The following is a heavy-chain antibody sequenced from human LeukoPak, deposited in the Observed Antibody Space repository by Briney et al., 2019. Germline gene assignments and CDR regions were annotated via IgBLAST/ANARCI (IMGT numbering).Heavy chain of an antibody. CDR3: ARGELLFRYFQH. J-gene: IGHJ1*01. V-gene: IGHV4-59*12. CDR1: GGSISSYY. Sequence: SETLSLTCTVSGGSISSYYWSWIRQPPGKGLEWIGYIYHSGSTYYNPSLKSRVTISVDRSKNQFSLKLSSVTAADTAVYYCARGELLFRYFQHWGQGTLVTVSS. D-gene: IGHD2-21*02. CDR2: IYHSGST.